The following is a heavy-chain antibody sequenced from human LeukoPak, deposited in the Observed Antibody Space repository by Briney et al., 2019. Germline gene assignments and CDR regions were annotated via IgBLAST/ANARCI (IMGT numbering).Heavy chain of an antibody. V-gene: IGHV3-11*01. Sequence: PGGSLRLSCAASGFTFSDYYMSWIRQAPGKGLKWVSYISSSGSTIYYADSVKGRFTISRDNAKNSLYLQMNSLRAEDTAVYYCARAPELLWFGDLLGDYYYGMDVWGQGTTVTVSS. D-gene: IGHD3-10*01. CDR2: ISSSGSTI. CDR1: GFTFSDYY. J-gene: IGHJ6*02. CDR3: ARAPELLWFGDLLGDYYYGMDV.